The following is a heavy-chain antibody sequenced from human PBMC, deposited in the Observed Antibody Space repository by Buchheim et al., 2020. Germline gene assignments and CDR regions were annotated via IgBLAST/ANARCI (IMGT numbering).Heavy chain of an antibody. CDR3: AKDQRVDIAMVTGFDY. CDR2: ISGSGGDT. CDR1: GFTFSSYA. Sequence: EVQLLESGGGLVQPGGSLRLSCAASGFTFSSYAMSWVRQAPGKGLEWVSGISGSGGDTYYADSVKGRFTISRDNSKKTLYLQMNSLRAEDTAIYYCAKDQRVDIAMVTGFDYWGQGTL. J-gene: IGHJ4*02. D-gene: IGHD5-18*01. V-gene: IGHV3-23*01.